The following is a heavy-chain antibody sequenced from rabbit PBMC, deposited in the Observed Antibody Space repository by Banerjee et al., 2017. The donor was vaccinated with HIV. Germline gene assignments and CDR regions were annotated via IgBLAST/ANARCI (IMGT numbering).Heavy chain of an antibody. V-gene: IGHV1S40*01. CDR1: GFSFSSDYY. CDR3: ARDLRGAATYNL. J-gene: IGHJ4*01. Sequence: QSLEESGGDLVKPGASLTLTCTASGFSFSSDYYMCWVRQAPGKGLEWIGCIYSSIGGSTYYASWAKGRFTISKTSSTTVTLQMTSLTAADTATYFCARDLRGAATYNLWGPGTLVTVS. CDR2: IYSSIGGST. D-gene: IGHD3-1*01.